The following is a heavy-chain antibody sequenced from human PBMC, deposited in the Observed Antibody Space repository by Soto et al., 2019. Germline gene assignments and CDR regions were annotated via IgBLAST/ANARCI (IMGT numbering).Heavy chain of an antibody. Sequence: SETLSLTCTVSGGSISSYYWSWIRQPPGKGLEWIGYIYHSGSTYYNPSLKSRVTISVDRSKNQFSLRLSSVTAADTAVYYCAKSLWDTSGWKTDYWGQGTLVTVSS. CDR2: IYHSGST. CDR1: GGSISSYY. J-gene: IGHJ4*02. D-gene: IGHD6-19*01. CDR3: AKSLWDTSGWKTDY. V-gene: IGHV4-59*01.